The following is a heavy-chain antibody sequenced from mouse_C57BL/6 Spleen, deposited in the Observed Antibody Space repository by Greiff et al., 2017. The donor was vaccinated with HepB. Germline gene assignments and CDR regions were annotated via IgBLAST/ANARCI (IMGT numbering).Heavy chain of an antibody. CDR2: IDPENGDT. CDR1: GFNIKDDY. J-gene: IGHJ2*01. D-gene: IGHD1-1*01. V-gene: IGHV14-4*01. CDR3: TSRGSYGSRRDY. Sequence: VQLQESGAELVRPGASVKLSCTASGFNIKDDYMHWVKQRPEQGLEWIGWIDPENGDTEYASKFQGKATITADTSSNTAYLQLSSLTSEDTAVYYCTSRGSYGSRRDYWGQGTTLTVSS.